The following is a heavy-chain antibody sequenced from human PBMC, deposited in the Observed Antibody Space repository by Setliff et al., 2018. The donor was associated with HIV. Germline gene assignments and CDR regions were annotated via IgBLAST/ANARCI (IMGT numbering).Heavy chain of an antibody. CDR1: GFTFSSHV. J-gene: IGHJ4*02. CDR2: ISSSGRTI. V-gene: IGHV3-48*03. D-gene: IGHD1-26*01. Sequence: GGSLRLSCTASGFTFSSHVMSWVRQAPGKGLEWVSYISSSGRTIYYADSVKGRFTISRDNAKNSLYLQMNSLRAEDTAVYYCAANIMGLTPDDYWGQGTLVTVSS. CDR3: AANIMGLTPDDY.